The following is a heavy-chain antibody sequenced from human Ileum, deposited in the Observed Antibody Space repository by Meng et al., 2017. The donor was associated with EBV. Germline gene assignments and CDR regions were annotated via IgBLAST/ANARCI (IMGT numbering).Heavy chain of an antibody. CDR2: ISFDGNDK. CDR1: GFTFSDYG. J-gene: IGHJ4*02. V-gene: IGHV3-30*18. Sequence: QLREAGGGVVQPGRSLRLSCAGSGFTFSDYGMHWVRQAPGKGLGWVAIISFDGNDKFYADSVKGRFTIYRDNSENTLYLQVNSLRDEDTALYYCAKGCAGGGYCYYTDYWGQGTLVTVSS. CDR3: AKGCAGGGYCYYTDY. D-gene: IGHD2-21*02.